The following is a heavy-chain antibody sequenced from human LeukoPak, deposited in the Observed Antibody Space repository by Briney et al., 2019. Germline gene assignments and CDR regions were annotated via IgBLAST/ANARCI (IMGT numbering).Heavy chain of an antibody. Sequence: GGSLRLSCAASGFTFSSYAMSWVRQAPGKGLEWVSAISGSGGSTYYADSVKGRFTISRDNSKNTLYLQMNSLRAEDTAVYYCAKTSLYCTNGVCPLDYYYYMDVWGKGTTVTVSS. V-gene: IGHV3-23*01. CDR1: GFTFSSYA. D-gene: IGHD2-8*01. CDR2: ISGSGGST. J-gene: IGHJ6*03. CDR3: AKTSLYCTNGVCPLDYYYYMDV.